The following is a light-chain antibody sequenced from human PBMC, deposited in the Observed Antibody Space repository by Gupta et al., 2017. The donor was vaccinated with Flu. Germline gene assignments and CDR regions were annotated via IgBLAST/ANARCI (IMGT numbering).Light chain of an antibody. CDR2: DAS. Sequence: ASGGDIVTITCRASQSISRYLNWYQQKPGKAPKLLINDASSLQSGVPSRFSDSASGADFTLTISSMQPENIATYYCQQRYTAPLAFGQGTRLEIK. J-gene: IGKJ5*01. V-gene: IGKV1-39*01. CDR3: QQRYTAPLA. CDR1: QSISRY.